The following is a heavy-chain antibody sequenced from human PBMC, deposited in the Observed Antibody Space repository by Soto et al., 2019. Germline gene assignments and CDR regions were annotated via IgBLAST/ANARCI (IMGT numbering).Heavy chain of an antibody. V-gene: IGHV4-59*01. Sequence: PSETLSLTCTVSGGSISDFYWSWIRQSPGKRLEWIGYIYYPGSTNYNHALKSRVTISLDTSKNQFSLKLRSVTAADTAVYYCARGGGYDFRSSQAPPIDVWGQGTTVTVAS. CDR3: ARGGGYDFRSSQAPPIDV. CDR1: GGSISDFY. D-gene: IGHD3-3*01. J-gene: IGHJ6*02. CDR2: IYYPGST.